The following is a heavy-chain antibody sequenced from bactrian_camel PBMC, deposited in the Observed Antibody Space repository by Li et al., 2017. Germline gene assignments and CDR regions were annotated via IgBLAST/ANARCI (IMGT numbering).Heavy chain of an antibody. V-gene: IGHV3S55*01. Sequence: VQLVESGGSSVQAGGSARLSCVTSGGTEDGFYVAWIRQAPGKGREGVAAINSVGMTNYADSVKGRFTISRDNAKNTLYLQMNSLKTEDTAVYYCALGSSSQSTMTARGQGTQVTVS. CDR2: INSVGMT. J-gene: IGHJ4*01. CDR1: GGTEDGFY. D-gene: IGHD6*01.